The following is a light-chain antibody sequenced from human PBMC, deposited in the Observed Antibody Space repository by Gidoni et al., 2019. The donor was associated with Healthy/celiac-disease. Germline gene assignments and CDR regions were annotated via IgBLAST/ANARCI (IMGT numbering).Light chain of an antibody. V-gene: IGLV2-8*01. Sequence: QSALTQPPSASGSPGQSVTISCTGTSSDVGGYNYVSWYQQHPGIAPKLMIYEVSKRPSGVPDRFSGSKSGNTASLTVSGLQAEDEADYYCSSYAGSLRVVFGGGTKLTVL. CDR1: SSDVGGYNY. CDR2: EVS. CDR3: SSYAGSLRVV. J-gene: IGLJ2*01.